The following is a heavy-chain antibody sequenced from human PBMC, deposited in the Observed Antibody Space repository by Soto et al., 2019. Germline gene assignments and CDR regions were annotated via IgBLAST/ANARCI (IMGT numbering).Heavy chain of an antibody. Sequence: PVVSLRLPCGVSGGIFGDYAVGCIRQDTGKGLEWISYISLSGSVKYYTDSVKGRFTFSRDNAKNSLYLQMNSLRAEDTAVYYCARDLPYSSSPFAYWGQGTLVTVSS. V-gene: IGHV3-11*04. CDR2: ISLSGSVK. D-gene: IGHD6-13*01. CDR3: ARDLPYSSSPFAY. CDR1: GGIFGDYA. J-gene: IGHJ4*02.